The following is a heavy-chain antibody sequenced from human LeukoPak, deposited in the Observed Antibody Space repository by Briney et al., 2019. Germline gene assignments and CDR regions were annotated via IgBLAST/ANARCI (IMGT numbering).Heavy chain of an antibody. Sequence: ASVKVSCKTSGYTFTSYFMHWVRQASGQGLEWMGIIHPSGGSTTINPSGGTTSYAQKFQGRVTMTRDTSTSAVYMELSSLTSEDTAVYYCARARDSSGYYSYFDYWGQGTLVTVSS. CDR2: IHPSGGSTTINPSGGTT. D-gene: IGHD3-22*01. CDR3: ARARDSSGYYSYFDY. J-gene: IGHJ4*02. V-gene: IGHV1-46*01. CDR1: GYTFTSYF.